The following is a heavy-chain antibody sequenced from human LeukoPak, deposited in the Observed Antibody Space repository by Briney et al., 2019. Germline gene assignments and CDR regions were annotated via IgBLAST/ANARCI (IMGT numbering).Heavy chain of an antibody. CDR1: GGSFSGYY. J-gene: IGHJ4*02. CDR3: ARIQVSSWYVPVDY. D-gene: IGHD6-13*01. CDR2: INHSGST. Sequence: SETLSLTCAVYGGSFSGYYWSWIRQPPGKGLEWIGEINHSGSTNYNPSLKSRVTISVDTSKNQFSLKLSSVTAADTAVYYCARIQVSSWYVPVDYRGQGTLVTVSS. V-gene: IGHV4-34*01.